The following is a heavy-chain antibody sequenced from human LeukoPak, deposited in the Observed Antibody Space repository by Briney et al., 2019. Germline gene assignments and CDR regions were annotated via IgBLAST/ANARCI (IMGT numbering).Heavy chain of an antibody. Sequence: GYSFTSDESVWVRQAPGHRLKWMGWISAYNGNTNYAQKLQGRVTMTTDTSTSTAYMELRSLRSDDTAVYHRARDGLESLTGYGDWGQGTLVTVSS. CDR2: ISAYNGNT. V-gene: IGHV1-18*04. CDR1: GYSFTSDE. J-gene: IGHJ4*02. CDR3: ARDGLESLTGYGD. D-gene: IGHD1-14*01.